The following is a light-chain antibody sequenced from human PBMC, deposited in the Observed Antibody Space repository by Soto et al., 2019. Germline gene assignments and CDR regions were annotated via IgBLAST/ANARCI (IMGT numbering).Light chain of an antibody. Sequence: DIQMTQSPASLSASVGDRVTITCRASQTISGXLNWYQHKPGKVPNLLIYGTSSLQSGVPSRFSGSASGTDFTLTISSLQPEDFATYYCQQSYSARLTFGGGTKVEIK. CDR2: GTS. CDR1: QTISGX. J-gene: IGKJ4*01. CDR3: QQSYSARLT. V-gene: IGKV1-39*01.